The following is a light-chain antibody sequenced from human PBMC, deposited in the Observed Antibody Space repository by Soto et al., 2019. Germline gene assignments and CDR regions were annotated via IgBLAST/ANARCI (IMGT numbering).Light chain of an antibody. CDR2: DAY. Sequence: EIVLTQSPATLSLSPGERATLSCRASQSISSKLGWYQQKPGQAPRLLIYDAYNRATDIPARFSGSGSGTDFTLIIGSLEHEDSAVYYCQQRSSWPRTFGQGTKVEIK. V-gene: IGKV3-11*01. J-gene: IGKJ1*01. CDR3: QQRSSWPRT. CDR1: QSISSK.